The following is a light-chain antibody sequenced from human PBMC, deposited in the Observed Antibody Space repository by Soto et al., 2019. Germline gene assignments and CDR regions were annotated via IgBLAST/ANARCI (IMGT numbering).Light chain of an antibody. J-gene: IGLJ3*02. Sequence: QSVLTQPPSASGTPGQRVTISCSGSSSNIGSNTVNWYQQLPGTAPKLLIYSNNQRPSGVPDRFSGSKSGTSASLAISGLQVEDGADYYWAAWDERLNGWVFGGGTKLTVL. CDR2: SNN. CDR1: SSNIGSNT. CDR3: AAWDERLNGWV. V-gene: IGLV1-44*01.